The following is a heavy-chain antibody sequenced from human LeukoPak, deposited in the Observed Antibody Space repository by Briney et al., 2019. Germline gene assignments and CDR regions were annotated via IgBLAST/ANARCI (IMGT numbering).Heavy chain of an antibody. CDR3: AKAVQTYYYDSSAPGGY. CDR1: GFTFSSYA. CDR2: ISGSGGST. Sequence: GGSLRRSCAASGFTFSSYAMSWVRQAPGKGLEWVSAISGSGGSTYYADSVKGRFTISRDNSKNTLYLQMNSLRAEDTAVYYCAKAVQTYYYDSSAPGGYWGQGTLVTVSS. V-gene: IGHV3-23*01. D-gene: IGHD3-22*01. J-gene: IGHJ4*02.